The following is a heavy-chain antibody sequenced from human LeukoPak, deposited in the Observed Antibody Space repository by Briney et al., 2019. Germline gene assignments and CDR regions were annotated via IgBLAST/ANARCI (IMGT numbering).Heavy chain of an antibody. CDR3: ARGPSGYDLPSSYYYGMDV. CDR2: ISSSGSTI. Sequence: LGGSLRLSCAASGFTFSSYEMNWVRQAPGKGLEWVSYISSSGSTIYYADSVKGRFTISRDNAKNSLYLQMNSLRAEDTAVYYCARGPSGYDLPSSYYYGMDVWGKGTTVTVSS. J-gene: IGHJ6*04. D-gene: IGHD5-12*01. V-gene: IGHV3-48*03. CDR1: GFTFSSYE.